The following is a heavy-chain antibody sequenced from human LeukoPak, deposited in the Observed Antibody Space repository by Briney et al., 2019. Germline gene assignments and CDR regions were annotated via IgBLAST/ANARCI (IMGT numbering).Heavy chain of an antibody. Sequence: GGSLRLSCAASGFTFSSYSMNWVRQAPGKGLEWVSSISSSSTYIYYADSVKGRFTISRDNAKNSLYLQMNSLRAEDTAVYYCARVRYSSSWHLSDFYYYYGMDVWGQGTTVTVSS. CDR2: ISSSSTYI. D-gene: IGHD6-13*01. CDR1: GFTFSSYS. J-gene: IGHJ6*02. CDR3: ARVRYSSSWHLSDFYYYYGMDV. V-gene: IGHV3-21*01.